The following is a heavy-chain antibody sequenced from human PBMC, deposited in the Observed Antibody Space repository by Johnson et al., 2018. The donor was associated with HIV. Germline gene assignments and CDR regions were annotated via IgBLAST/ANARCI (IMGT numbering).Heavy chain of an antibody. V-gene: IGHV3-15*01. D-gene: IGHD6-13*01. J-gene: IGHJ3*02. CDR2: IKSKIDGGTT. Sequence: VQLVESGGGVVQPGRSLRLSCAASGFTFSNAWMSWVRQAPGKGLEWVGRIKSKIDGGTTDYGAPVKGRFTISRDDSKKTLYLQMNSLKIEDTAVYYCTTDPDSSSWYRDAFDIWGQGTGVTVSS. CDR3: TTDPDSSSWYRDAFDI. CDR1: GFTFSNAW.